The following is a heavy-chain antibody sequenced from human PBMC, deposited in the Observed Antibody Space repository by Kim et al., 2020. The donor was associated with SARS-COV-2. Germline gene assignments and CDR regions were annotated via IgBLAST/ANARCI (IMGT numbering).Heavy chain of an antibody. CDR1: GYSFSTYW. Sequence: GESLKISCNGSGYSFSTYWIAWVRQMPGKGLEWMGIIYPDDSDTRYIPSFQGQVTMSVDKSINTAYLQWSNLKASDTAMYYCARTYYYTSSDYKLDQWGQGTLVTVSS. D-gene: IGHD3-3*01. CDR3: ARTYYYTSSDYKLDQ. V-gene: IGHV5-51*01. CDR2: IYPDDSDT. J-gene: IGHJ5*02.